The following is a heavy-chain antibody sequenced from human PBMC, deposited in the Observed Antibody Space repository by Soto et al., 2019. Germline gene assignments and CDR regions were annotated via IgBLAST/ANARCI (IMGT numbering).Heavy chain of an antibody. J-gene: IGHJ4*02. V-gene: IGHV1-3*01. CDR3: ARSAAAGLGAFDY. CDR2: INAGNGNT. CDR1: GYPYTRYA. Sequence: VSVEVSCKASGYPYTRYAMHWVRQAPGQRLEWMGWINAGNGNTKYSQKLQGRVTMTTDTSTSTAYMELRSLRSDDTAVYYCARSAAAGLGAFDYWGQGPLVTVSS. D-gene: IGHD6-13*01.